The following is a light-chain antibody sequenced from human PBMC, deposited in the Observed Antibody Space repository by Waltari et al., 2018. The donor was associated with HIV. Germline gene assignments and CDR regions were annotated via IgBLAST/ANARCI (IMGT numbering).Light chain of an antibody. V-gene: IGKV3-15*01. Sequence: EIVMTQSPATLSVSPGDRVTLSCRASQRITTKLAWYQQTPGQAPRLLIYGASTRAPGIPDRFSGSGSGTEFTLTISSLQSEDFAIYYCQQYNNWPPWTFGQGTKVEI. CDR3: QQYNNWPPWT. CDR2: GAS. J-gene: IGKJ1*01. CDR1: QRITTK.